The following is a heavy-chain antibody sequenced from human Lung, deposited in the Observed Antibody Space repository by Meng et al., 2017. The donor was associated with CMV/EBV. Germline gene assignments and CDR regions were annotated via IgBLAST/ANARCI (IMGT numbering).Heavy chain of an antibody. D-gene: IGHD1-26*01. CDR2: IDDSGST. V-gene: IGHV4-4*02. Sequence: HVQLQGSGPGLVKPSGTLSLTCGVSVVSISSNIRWTWVRQPPGKGLEWIGDIDDSGSTNYNPSLNSRISISLDKSKNHFSLKVNSVTAADTAVYYCARGKQDAWELLAYWGQGALVTVSS. CDR3: ARGKQDAWELLAY. CDR1: VVSISSNIR. J-gene: IGHJ4*02.